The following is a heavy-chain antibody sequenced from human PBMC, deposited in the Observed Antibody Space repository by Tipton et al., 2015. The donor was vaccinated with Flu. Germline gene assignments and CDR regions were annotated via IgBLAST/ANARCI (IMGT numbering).Heavy chain of an antibody. CDR1: GGSISSYY. V-gene: IGHV4-59*08. D-gene: IGHD3-22*01. CDR2: IYYSGST. J-gene: IGHJ3*02. Sequence: TLSLTCTVSGGSISSYYWSWIRQPPGKGLEWIGYIYYSGSTNYNPSLKSRVTISADTSKNQFSLKLSSVTAADTAVYYCASLPVYYDRSGYRGDAFDIWGQGTMVTVSS. CDR3: ASLPVYYDRSGYRGDAFDI.